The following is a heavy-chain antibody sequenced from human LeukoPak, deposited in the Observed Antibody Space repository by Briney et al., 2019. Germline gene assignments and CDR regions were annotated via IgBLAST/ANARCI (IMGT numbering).Heavy chain of an antibody. D-gene: IGHD1-26*01. V-gene: IGHV3-11*01. Sequence: GGSLRLSCAASGFTFSDYYMSWIRQAPGKRLEWISYISNSASRIYYADSVKGRFTISRDKAKSSLYLQMNSLRDEDMALYYCAKARGWELRDAFDIWGQGTMVTVSS. CDR3: AKARGWELRDAFDI. CDR2: ISNSASRI. CDR1: GFTFSDYY. J-gene: IGHJ3*02.